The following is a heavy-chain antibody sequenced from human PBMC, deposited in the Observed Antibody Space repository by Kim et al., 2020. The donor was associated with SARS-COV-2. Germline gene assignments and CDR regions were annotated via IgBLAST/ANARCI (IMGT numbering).Heavy chain of an antibody. CDR3: ARDSYDYVWGSPGDGMDV. J-gene: IGHJ6*02. V-gene: IGHV4-59*01. D-gene: IGHD3-16*01. CDR1: GGSISSYY. Sequence: SETLSLTCTVSGGSISSYYWSWIRQPPGKGLEWIGYIYYSGSTNYNPSLKSRVTISVDTSKNQFSLKLSSVTAADTAVYYCARDSYDYVWGSPGDGMDVWGQGTTVTVSS. CDR2: IYYSGST.